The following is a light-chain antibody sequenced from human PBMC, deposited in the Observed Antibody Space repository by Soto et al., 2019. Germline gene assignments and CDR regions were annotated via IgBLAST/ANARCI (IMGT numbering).Light chain of an antibody. CDR2: GAP. CDR3: HQYNTWSK. J-gene: IGKJ1*01. CDR1: QSVSSN. Sequence: ERVRTQSAATRSVSPGERATLSFRASQSVSSNLAWDQQKPGQAPRPLIYGAPTRATGIPAGFSGSGSGTEFHLTSSGMQSEDFAVYYCHQYNTWSKFGQGTKVDI. V-gene: IGKV3-15*01.